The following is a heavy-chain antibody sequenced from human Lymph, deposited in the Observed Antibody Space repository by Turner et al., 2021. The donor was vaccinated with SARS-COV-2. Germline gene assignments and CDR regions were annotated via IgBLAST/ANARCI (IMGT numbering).Heavy chain of an antibody. CDR2: IKQDGSEK. CDR3: ARLSMGDWHFDL. V-gene: IGHV3-7*01. J-gene: IGHJ2*01. D-gene: IGHD1-26*01. CDR1: GFTFSTYW. Sequence: EVQLVESGGRLVQPGGSLRLSCAASGFTFSTYWMSWVRQAPGKGLEWVVNIKQDGSEKYYVDSVKGRFTISRDNAKNSLYLQMNSLRAEDTAVYYCARLSMGDWHFDLWGRGTLVTVSS.